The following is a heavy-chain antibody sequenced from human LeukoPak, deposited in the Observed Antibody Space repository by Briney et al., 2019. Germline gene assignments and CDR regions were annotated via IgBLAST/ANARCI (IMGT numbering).Heavy chain of an antibody. CDR3: ASAVGYCSSTSCVRYYGMDV. D-gene: IGHD2-2*01. J-gene: IGHJ6*04. CDR2: IIPILGTA. Sequence: GASVKVSCKASGGTFSSYAISWVRQAPGQGLEWMGGIIPILGTANYAQKFQGRVTITADKSTSTAYMELSSLRSEDTAVYYCASAVGYCSSTSCVRYYGMDVWGKGTTVTVSS. V-gene: IGHV1-69*06. CDR1: GGTFSSYA.